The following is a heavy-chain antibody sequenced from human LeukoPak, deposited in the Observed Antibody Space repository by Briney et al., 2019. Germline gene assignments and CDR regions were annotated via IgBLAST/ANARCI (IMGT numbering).Heavy chain of an antibody. CDR2: ISSSSSYI. V-gene: IGHV3-21*01. Sequence: PGVSLRLSCAASGFTFSSYSMNLVRQAPGKGLEWVSSISSSSSYIYYADSVTGRFTVSRGNAKNSLYLQLNSLRAEDTAVYYCARDNDDFWSGYYTYYYYYYMDVWGKGTTVTVSS. D-gene: IGHD3-3*01. CDR1: GFTFSSYS. J-gene: IGHJ6*03. CDR3: ARDNDDFWSGYYTYYYYYYMDV.